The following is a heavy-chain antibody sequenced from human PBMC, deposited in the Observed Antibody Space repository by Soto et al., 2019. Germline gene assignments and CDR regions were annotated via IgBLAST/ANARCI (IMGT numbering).Heavy chain of an antibody. Sequence: GGALRLSCAASGFTFSSYGMHWVRQAPGKGLEWVAVISYDGSNKYYADSVQGRFTISRDNSKNTLYLQMNTLRPEDTAVYYCAKAVNIHVRGVPPPDVWGKGTTVTVSS. D-gene: IGHD3-10*01. CDR1: GFTFSSYG. CDR2: ISYDGSNK. J-gene: IGHJ6*04. V-gene: IGHV3-30*18. CDR3: AKAVNIHVRGVPPPDV.